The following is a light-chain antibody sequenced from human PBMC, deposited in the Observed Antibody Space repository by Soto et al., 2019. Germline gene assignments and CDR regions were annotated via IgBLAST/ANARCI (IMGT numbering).Light chain of an antibody. Sequence: EIVLTQSPGTLSLSPGERATRSCRASQSVSSGYLAWYQQIPGQAPRLLISGASSRATGIPDRFSGSGSGTDFTLTISRLEPEDFAVYYCQQYGSSPPLTLGGGTKVDIK. CDR1: QSVSSGY. V-gene: IGKV3-20*01. CDR3: QQYGSSPPLT. J-gene: IGKJ4*01. CDR2: GAS.